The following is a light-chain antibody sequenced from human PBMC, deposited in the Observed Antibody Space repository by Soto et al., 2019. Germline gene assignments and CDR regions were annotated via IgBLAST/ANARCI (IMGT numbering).Light chain of an antibody. CDR3: RQRYKRPF. CDR2: DAS. V-gene: IGKV3-11*01. CDR1: QSVSSN. Sequence: EVVLTQSPATLSLSPGERATLSCRASQSVSSNLAWYQQKPGQAPRLLIYDASNRATSIPARFSGSRCGTDFTLPTSSIQPEDYAVYYCRQRYKRPFFGRGTKVDIK. J-gene: IGKJ4*01.